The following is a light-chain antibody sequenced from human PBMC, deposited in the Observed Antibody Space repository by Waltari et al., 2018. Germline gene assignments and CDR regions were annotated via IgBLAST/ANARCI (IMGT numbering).Light chain of an antibody. CDR1: QSIGNY. V-gene: IGKV1-5*03. J-gene: IGKJ2*01. Sequence: DIQMTQSPSTLSASVGDRVTIPCRASQSIGNYLAWYQQKPGKAPKLLIFMASTLHREVPSRFSGSGSGTEFALTISGLQADDFATYFCQHFNSYPFIFGRGTKLEIK. CDR2: MAS. CDR3: QHFNSYPFI.